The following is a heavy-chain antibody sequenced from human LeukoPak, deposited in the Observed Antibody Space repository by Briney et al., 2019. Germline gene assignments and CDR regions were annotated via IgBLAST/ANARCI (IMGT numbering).Heavy chain of an antibody. CDR1: EGTFGRQA. V-gene: IGHV1-69*13. Sequence: SVKVSCKASEGTFGRQAISWVRQAPGQGLEWMGGIIPMFGIPNYAQKFQGRVTITSDESTSTAYMELSSLRTEASAVYYCARGRVEMATTGYYYSYYMDVWGKGTTVTVSS. D-gene: IGHD5-24*01. CDR3: ARGRVEMATTGYYYSYYMDV. CDR2: IIPMFGIP. J-gene: IGHJ6*03.